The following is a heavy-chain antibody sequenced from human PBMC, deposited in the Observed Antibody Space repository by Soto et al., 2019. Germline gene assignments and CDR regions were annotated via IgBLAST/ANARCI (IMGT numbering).Heavy chain of an antibody. CDR1: GGSISSSSYY. CDR2: IYYSGST. D-gene: IGHD5-18*01. Sequence: SETLSLTCTVSGGSISSSSYYWGWIRQPPGKGLEWIGSIYYSGSTYYNPSLKSRVTISVDTSKNQFSLKLSSVTAADTAVYYCARRGYSYNFDYWGEGTLVTVSS. J-gene: IGHJ4*02. CDR3: ARRGYSYNFDY. V-gene: IGHV4-39*01.